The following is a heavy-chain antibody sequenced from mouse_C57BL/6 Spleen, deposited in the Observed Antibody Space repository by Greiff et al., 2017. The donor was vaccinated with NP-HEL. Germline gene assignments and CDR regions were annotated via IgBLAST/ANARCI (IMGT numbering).Heavy chain of an antibody. Sequence: DVKLQESGPGLVKPSQSLSLTCSVTGYSITSGYYWNWIRQFPGNKLEWMGYISYDGSNNYNPSLKNRISITRDPSKNQFFLKLNSVTTEDTATYYCARGGEGLHWYFDVWGTGTTVTVSS. CDR1: GYSITSGYY. CDR3: ARGGEGLHWYFDV. CDR2: ISYDGSN. D-gene: IGHD3-1*01. V-gene: IGHV3-6*01. J-gene: IGHJ1*03.